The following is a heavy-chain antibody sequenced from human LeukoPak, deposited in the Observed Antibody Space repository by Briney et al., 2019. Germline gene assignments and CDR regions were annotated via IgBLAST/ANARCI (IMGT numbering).Heavy chain of an antibody. CDR3: ARGVYTEMSTIMGHFDC. D-gene: IGHD5-24*01. CDR2: INDSGST. CDR1: GGSFSGYN. V-gene: IGHV4-34*01. J-gene: IGHJ4*02. Sequence: PSETLSLTCAVFGGSFSGYNCNWLRQSPRTGLEWIGEINDSGSTKYNPSLRSRVTISLDTSKNQFSLKLTSVTAADTAVYYCARGVYTEMSTIMGHFDCWGRGTLVTVSS.